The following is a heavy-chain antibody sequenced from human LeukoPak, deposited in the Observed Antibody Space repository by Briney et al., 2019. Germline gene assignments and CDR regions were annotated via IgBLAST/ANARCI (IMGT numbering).Heavy chain of an antibody. J-gene: IGHJ4*02. CDR1: GYTFAGYY. CDR2: INPNSGGT. V-gene: IGHV1-2*02. CDR3: ASPEESGSYYRD. Sequence: ASVKVSCKASGYTFAGYYMHWVRQAPGQGLEWMGWINPNSGGTNYAQKFQGRVTMTRDTSISTAYMELSRLRSDDTAVYYCASPEESGSYYRDWGQGTLVTVSS. D-gene: IGHD1-26*01.